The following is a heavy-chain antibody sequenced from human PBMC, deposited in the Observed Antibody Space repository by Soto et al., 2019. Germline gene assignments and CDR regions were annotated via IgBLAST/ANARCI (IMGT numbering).Heavy chain of an antibody. CDR3: ARARWYDAFDV. V-gene: IGHV4-38-2*01. CDR1: GFVISSGNY. J-gene: IGHJ3*01. D-gene: IGHD2-15*01. CDR2: IFHGGNT. Sequence: SLTCAVSGFVISSGNYWGWIRKPPGKGLEWIGSIFHGGNTYYNPSLKSRVTISVDMSKNQFSLKLNSVTAADTAVYYCARARWYDAFDVWGQGTVVTVSS.